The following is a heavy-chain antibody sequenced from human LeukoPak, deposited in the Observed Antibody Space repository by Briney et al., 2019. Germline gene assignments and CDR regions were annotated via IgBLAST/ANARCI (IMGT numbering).Heavy chain of an antibody. Sequence: QPGGSLRLSCAASGFTFSGYAMTWVRLAPGKGLEWVSGITTSGGSTYYADSVKGRFTITRDNSKNTLYLQMNSLRAEDTAVYYCAKGYFYFDDWGQGTLVTVSS. V-gene: IGHV3-23*01. CDR3: AKGYFYFDD. J-gene: IGHJ4*02. CDR2: ITTSGGST. CDR1: GFTFSGYA. D-gene: IGHD1-14*01.